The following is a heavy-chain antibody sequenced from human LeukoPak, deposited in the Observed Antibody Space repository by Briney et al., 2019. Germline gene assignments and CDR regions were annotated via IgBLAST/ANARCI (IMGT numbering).Heavy chain of an antibody. J-gene: IGHJ4*02. Sequence: ASVRVSCKASGYTFTGYYMHWVRQAPGQGLEWIGRINPNSGGTNYAQKFQGRVTMTRDTSISTAYMELSRLRSDDTAVYYCARDAYSNYYYFDYWGQGTLVTVSS. CDR3: ARDAYSNYYYFDY. CDR2: INPNSGGT. CDR1: GYTFTGYY. V-gene: IGHV1-2*06. D-gene: IGHD4-11*01.